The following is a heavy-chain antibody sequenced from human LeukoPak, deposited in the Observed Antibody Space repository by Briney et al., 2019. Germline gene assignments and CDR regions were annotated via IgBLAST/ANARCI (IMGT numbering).Heavy chain of an antibody. D-gene: IGHD2-15*01. Sequence: GGSLRLSCAASGFTFSSYEMNWVRQAPGKGLEWVSYISSSGSTIYYADSGKRRLTISRDNDKNSLYLQMNSLRAEDTAVYYCARTPVKIGVVVAAHPFDYWGQGTLVTVSS. CDR2: ISSSGSTI. J-gene: IGHJ4*02. CDR1: GFTFSSYE. CDR3: ARTPVKIGVVVAAHPFDY. V-gene: IGHV3-48*03.